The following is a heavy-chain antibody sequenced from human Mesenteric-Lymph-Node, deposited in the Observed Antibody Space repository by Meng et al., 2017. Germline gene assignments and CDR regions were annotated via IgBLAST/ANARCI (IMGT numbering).Heavy chain of an antibody. V-gene: IGHV4-30-4*01. CDR2: IYYSGST. CDR1: GGSISSGDYY. CDR3: ARVGWRQWSFDL. J-gene: IGHJ2*01. D-gene: IGHD5-18*01. Sequence: QVQLQGSGPGLVKPSQTLSLTCPVSGGSISSGDYYWSWIRQPPGKGLELIGHIYYSGSTSYNPSLKSRVTISVDTSNNQFSLKLSSVTAADTAVYYCARVGWRQWSFDLWGRGTLVTVSS.